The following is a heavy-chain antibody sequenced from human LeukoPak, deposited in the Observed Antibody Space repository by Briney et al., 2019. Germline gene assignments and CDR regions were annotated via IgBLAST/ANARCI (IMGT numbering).Heavy chain of an antibody. CDR2: IFSGGTT. D-gene: IGHD3-22*01. J-gene: IGHJ4*02. CDR3: ARGDIDDSESSGYYLH. Sequence: PGGSLRLSCAASRFTFRNYAMSWVRQAPGKGLEWFSVIFSGGTTYYADSVKGRFTISRDNSKNTLYLQMNSLRAEDTAVYYCARGDIDDSESSGYYLHWGQGTLVTVSS. CDR1: RFTFRNYA. V-gene: IGHV3-53*01.